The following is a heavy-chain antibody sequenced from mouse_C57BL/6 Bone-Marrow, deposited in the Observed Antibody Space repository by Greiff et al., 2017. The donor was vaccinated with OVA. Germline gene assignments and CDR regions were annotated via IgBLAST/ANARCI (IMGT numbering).Heavy chain of an antibody. V-gene: IGHV1-76*01. J-gene: IGHJ3*01. CDR2: IYPGSGNT. CDR3: ARGDYDYDWFAY. D-gene: IGHD2-4*01. CDR1: GYTFTDYY. Sequence: VKLVESGAELVRPGASVKLSCKASGYTFTDYYINWVKQRPGQGLEWIARIYPGSGNTYYNEKFKGKATLTAEKSSSTAYMQLSSLTSEDSAVYFCARGDYDYDWFAYWGQGTLVTVSA.